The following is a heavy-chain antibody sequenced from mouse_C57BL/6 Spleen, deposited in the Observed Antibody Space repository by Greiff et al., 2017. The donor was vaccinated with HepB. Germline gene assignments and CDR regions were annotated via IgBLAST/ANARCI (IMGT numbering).Heavy chain of an antibody. V-gene: IGHV1-52*01. CDR3: AREGGNYPFDY. Sequence: QVQLKQPGAELVRPGSSVKLSCKASGYTFTSYWMHWVKQRPIQGLEWIGNIDPSDSETHYNQKFKDKATLTVDKSSSTAYMQLSSLTSEDSAVYYCAREGGNYPFDYWGQGTTLTVSS. J-gene: IGHJ2*01. CDR1: GYTFTSYW. CDR2: IDPSDSET. D-gene: IGHD2-1*01.